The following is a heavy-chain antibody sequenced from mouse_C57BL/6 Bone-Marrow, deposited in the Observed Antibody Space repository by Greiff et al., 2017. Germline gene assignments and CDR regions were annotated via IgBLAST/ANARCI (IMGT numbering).Heavy chain of an antibody. V-gene: IGHV1-82*01. CDR2: IYPGDGDT. CDR1: GYAFSSSW. J-gene: IGHJ4*01. Sequence: VQLQQSGPELVKPGASVKISCKASGYAFSSSWMNWVKQRPGKGLEWIGRIYPGDGDTNYNGKFKGKATLTADKSSSTAYMQLSSLTSEDSAVYFCADWDWAMDYWGQGTSVTVSS. CDR3: ADWDWAMDY. D-gene: IGHD4-1*01.